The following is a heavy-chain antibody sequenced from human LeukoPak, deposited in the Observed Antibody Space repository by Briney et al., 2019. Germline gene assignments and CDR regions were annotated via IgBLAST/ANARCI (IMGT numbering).Heavy chain of an antibody. CDR2: IYTSGST. CDR1: GGSISSGSYY. Sequence: SETLSLTCTVSGGSISSGSYYWSWLRQPAGKGLEWIGRIYTSGSTNYNPSLKSRVTISVDTSKNQFSLKLSSVTAADPAVYYCARDYPPGPPPTMIVSPYNWFDPWGQGTLVTVSS. D-gene: IGHD3-22*01. CDR3: ARDYPPGPPPTMIVSPYNWFDP. V-gene: IGHV4-61*02. J-gene: IGHJ5*02.